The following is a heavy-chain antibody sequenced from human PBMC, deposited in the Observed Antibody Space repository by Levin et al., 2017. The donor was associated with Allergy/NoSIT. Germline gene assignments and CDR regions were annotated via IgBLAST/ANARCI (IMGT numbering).Heavy chain of an antibody. CDR1: GFTFSSYS. J-gene: IGHJ5*02. CDR2: ISSSSSYI. V-gene: IGHV3-21*01. Sequence: AGGSLRLSCAASGFTFSSYSMNWVRQAPGKGLEWVSSISSSSSYIYYADSVKGRFTISRDNAKNSLYLQMNSLRAEDTAVYYCARAALDTAMVGWFDPWGQGTLVTVSS. CDR3: ARAALDTAMVGWFDP. D-gene: IGHD5-18*01.